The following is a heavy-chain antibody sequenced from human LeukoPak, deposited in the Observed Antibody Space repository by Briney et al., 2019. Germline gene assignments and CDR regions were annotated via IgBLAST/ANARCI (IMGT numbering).Heavy chain of an antibody. CDR2: IIPILGIA. Sequence: SVKVSCKASGGTLSSYAISWVRQAPGQELEWMGRIIPILGIANYAQKFQGRVTITADKSTSTAYMELSSLRSEDTAVYYCATRVATKHAFDIWGQGTMVTVSS. V-gene: IGHV1-69*04. CDR3: ATRVATKHAFDI. D-gene: IGHD5-12*01. J-gene: IGHJ3*02. CDR1: GGTLSSYA.